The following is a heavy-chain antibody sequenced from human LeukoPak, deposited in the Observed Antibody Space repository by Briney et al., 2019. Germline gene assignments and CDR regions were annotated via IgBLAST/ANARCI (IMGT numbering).Heavy chain of an antibody. J-gene: IGHJ5*02. D-gene: IGHD5-24*01. CDR2: ISYDGGKK. Sequence: GGSLRLSCAASGFTFSSHDMHWVRQAPGKGLEWVAIISYDGGKKDYADSVKGRFTISRDNSKNTLYLQMNSLRAEDTAVYYCARSGEGFNSWGQGTLVTVSS. V-gene: IGHV3-33*05. CDR3: ARSGEGFNS. CDR1: GFTFSSHD.